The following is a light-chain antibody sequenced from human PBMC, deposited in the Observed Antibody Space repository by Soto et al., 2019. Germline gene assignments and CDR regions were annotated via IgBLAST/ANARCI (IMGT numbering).Light chain of an antibody. CDR2: AAS. J-gene: IGKJ3*01. V-gene: IGKV1-27*01. CDR1: QDISSY. CDR3: QQYNSAPRGFT. Sequence: DIQMTQSPSSLSASVGDRVTIACRASQDISSYLAWYQQKPGKVPKLLIYAASTLQSGVPSRFSGSGSATDFTLTISSLQPEDVATYYCQQYNSAPRGFTFGPGTKVDIK.